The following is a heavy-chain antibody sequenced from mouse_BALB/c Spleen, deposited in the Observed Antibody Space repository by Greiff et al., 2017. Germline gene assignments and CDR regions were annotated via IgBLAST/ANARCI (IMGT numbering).Heavy chain of an antibody. CDR3: ARKGDVDYAMDY. CDR2: IWSGGST. D-gene: IGHD3-3*01. Sequence: VHLVESGPGLVQPSQSLSITCTVSGFSLTSYGVHWVRQSPGKGLEWLGVIWSGGSTDYNAAFISRLSISKDNSKSQVFFKMNSLQANDTAIYYCARKGDVDYAMDYWGQGTSVTVSS. V-gene: IGHV2-2*02. J-gene: IGHJ4*01. CDR1: GFSLTSYG.